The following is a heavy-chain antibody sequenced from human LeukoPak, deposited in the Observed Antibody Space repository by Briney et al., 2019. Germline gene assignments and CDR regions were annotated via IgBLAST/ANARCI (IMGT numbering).Heavy chain of an antibody. D-gene: IGHD1-26*01. J-gene: IGHJ4*02. CDR3: ARDLVVGATDY. CDR2: ISYDGSNK. Sequence: GRSLRLSCAASGFTFSSYAMHWVRQAPGKGLEWVAVISYDGSNKYYADSVKGRFTISRDNFKNTLYLQMNSLRAEDTAVYYCARDLVVGATDYWGQGTLVTVSS. V-gene: IGHV3-30-3*01. CDR1: GFTFSSYA.